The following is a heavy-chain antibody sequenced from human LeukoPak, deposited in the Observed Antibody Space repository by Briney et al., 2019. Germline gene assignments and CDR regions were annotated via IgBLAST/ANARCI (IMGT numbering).Heavy chain of an antibody. Sequence: RGASVKVSCKVSGYTLTELSMHWVRQAPGKGLEWMGGFDPEDGETIYAQKFQGRVTMTEDTSTDTAYMELSSLRSEDTAVYYCATVSDYYDSSGYFISPWSPTSGAFDIWGQGTMVTVSS. D-gene: IGHD3-22*01. J-gene: IGHJ3*02. CDR3: ATVSDYYDSSGYFISPWSPTSGAFDI. CDR2: FDPEDGET. CDR1: GYTLTELS. V-gene: IGHV1-24*01.